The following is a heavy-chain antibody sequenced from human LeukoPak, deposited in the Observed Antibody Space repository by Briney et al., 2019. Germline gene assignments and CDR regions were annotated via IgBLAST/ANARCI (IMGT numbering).Heavy chain of an antibody. CDR3: ARDNSVGDNAWWFDH. Sequence: ASVKVSCKASGYSFTTYGISWVRQAPGQGLEWMGWISANNNNTDNVQKLQGRVTMTRDMSTSTDYMELSSLRSEDTAIYYCARDNSVGDNAWWFDHWGQGTLVTVSS. CDR1: GYSFTTYG. J-gene: IGHJ5*02. D-gene: IGHD1-26*01. V-gene: IGHV1-18*01. CDR2: ISANNNNT.